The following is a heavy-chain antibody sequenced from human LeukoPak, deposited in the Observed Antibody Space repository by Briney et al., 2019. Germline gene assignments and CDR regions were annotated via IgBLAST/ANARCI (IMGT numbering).Heavy chain of an antibody. CDR2: INHSGST. V-gene: IGHV4-34*01. J-gene: IGHJ4*02. Sequence: PSETLSLTCAVYGGSFSGYYCSWIRQPAGKGLEWIGEINHSGSTNYNPSLKSRVTISVDTSKNQFSLKLSSVTAADTAVYDCARRRTGYSSSWPFDYWGQGTLVTVSS. CDR3: ARRRTGYSSSWPFDY. D-gene: IGHD6-13*01. CDR1: GGSFSGYY.